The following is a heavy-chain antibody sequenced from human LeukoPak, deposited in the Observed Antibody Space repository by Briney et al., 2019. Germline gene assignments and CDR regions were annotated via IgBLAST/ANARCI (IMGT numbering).Heavy chain of an antibody. CDR2: TRNKANSYTT. D-gene: IGHD4-23*01. CDR1: GFTFSDHY. J-gene: IGHJ4*02. V-gene: IGHV3-72*01. CDR3: ARDVLGGLSDY. Sequence: PGGSLRLSCAASGFTFSDHYMDWVRQAPGKGLEWVGRTRNKANSYTTEYAASVKGRFTISRDDSKNSLYLQMNSLKTEDTAVYYCARDVLGGLSDYWGQGTLVTVSS.